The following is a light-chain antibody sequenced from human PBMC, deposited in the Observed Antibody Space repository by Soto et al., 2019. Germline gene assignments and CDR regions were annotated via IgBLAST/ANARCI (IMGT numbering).Light chain of an antibody. CDR2: EVN. CDR1: SSDIGGYNY. CDR3: SSYTSRATRV. Sequence: SVLTHPASVSRSPGQSITISCTGTSSDIGGYNYVSWYQQYPGKAPKLMMYEVNIRPPGASNRFSGSRSGNTASLTISGLQAEDEADYYRSSYTSRATRVFGTGTKVTVL. J-gene: IGLJ1*01. V-gene: IGLV2-14*01.